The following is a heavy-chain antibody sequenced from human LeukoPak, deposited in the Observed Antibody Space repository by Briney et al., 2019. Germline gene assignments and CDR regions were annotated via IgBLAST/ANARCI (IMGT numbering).Heavy chain of an antibody. CDR2: IYYSGST. D-gene: IGHD3-10*01. CDR3: TFNLGSGSYAFDI. CDR1: GGSISSSYYY. V-gene: IGHV4-39*07. J-gene: IGHJ3*02. Sequence: PSETLSLTRTVSGGSISSSYYYWGWIRQPPGKGLEWIGSIYYSGSTYYNPSLKSRVTISEDTSKNQFSLKLSSVTAADTAVYYCTFNLGSGSYAFDIWGQGTMVTVSS.